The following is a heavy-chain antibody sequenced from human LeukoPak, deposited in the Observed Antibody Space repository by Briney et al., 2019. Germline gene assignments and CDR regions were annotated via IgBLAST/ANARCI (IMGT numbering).Heavy chain of an antibody. J-gene: IGHJ4*02. CDR1: GYTFTSYY. CDR3: ARGSSSGWYAGNY. Sequence: ASVKVSCKASGYTFTSYYMHWVRQAPGQGLEWMGWINTNTGNPTYAQGFTGRFVFSLDTSVSTAYLQISSLKAEDTAVYYCARGSSSGWYAGNYWGQGTLVTVSS. V-gene: IGHV7-4-1*02. D-gene: IGHD6-19*01. CDR2: INTNTGNP.